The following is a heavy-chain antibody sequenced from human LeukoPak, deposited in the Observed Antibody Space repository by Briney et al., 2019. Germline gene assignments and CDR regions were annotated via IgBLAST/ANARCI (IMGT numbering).Heavy chain of an antibody. CDR1: GFTFSSYG. CDR2: IRYDGSNK. CDR3: ARTYIVVVPAARPHFDY. J-gene: IGHJ4*01. V-gene: IGHV3-30*02. D-gene: IGHD2-2*01. Sequence: GGSLRLSCAASGFTFSSYGMHWVRQAPGKGLEWVAFIRYDGSNKYYADSVKGRFTISRDNSKNTLYLQMNSLRAEDTAVYYCARTYIVVVPAARPHFDYWGHGTLVTVSS.